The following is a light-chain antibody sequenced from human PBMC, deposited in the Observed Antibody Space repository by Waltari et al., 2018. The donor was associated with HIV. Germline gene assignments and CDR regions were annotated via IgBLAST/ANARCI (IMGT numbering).Light chain of an antibody. J-gene: IGLJ1*01. Sequence: QSALTQPRSVSGSPGQSVTISCTGTSSEVGGYNYVSWYQQHPGKAPKLMIYDVTQRPSGVPDRVAGAKSGNTASLTISGLQAEDEADYYCCSYAGSYTYVFGTGTKVTVL. CDR2: DVT. V-gene: IGLV2-11*01. CDR3: CSYAGSYTYV. CDR1: SSEVGGYNY.